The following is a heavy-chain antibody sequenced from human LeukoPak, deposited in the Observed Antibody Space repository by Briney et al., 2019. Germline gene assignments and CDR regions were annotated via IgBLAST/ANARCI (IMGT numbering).Heavy chain of an antibody. CDR3: ARDLIAAAGTFDP. CDR2: INPSGGST. Sequence: GASVKVSCKASGYTFTSYYMHWVRQAPGQGLEWMGIINPSGGSTTYAQKFQGRVTMTRDTSTSTVYMELSSLGSEDTAVYYCARDLIAAAGTFDPWGQGTLVTVSS. D-gene: IGHD6-13*01. CDR1: GYTFTSYY. V-gene: IGHV1-46*01. J-gene: IGHJ5*02.